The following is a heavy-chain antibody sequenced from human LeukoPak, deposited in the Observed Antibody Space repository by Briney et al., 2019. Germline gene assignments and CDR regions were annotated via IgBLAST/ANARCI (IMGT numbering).Heavy chain of an antibody. CDR1: GYTFTGYY. V-gene: IGHV1-2*02. J-gene: IGHJ4*02. CDR2: INPNSGGT. D-gene: IGHD6-13*01. Sequence: ASVKVSCKASGYTFTGYYMHWVRQAPGRGLEWMGWINPNSGGTNYAQKFQGRVTMTRDTSISTAYMELSRLRSDDTAVYYCARVSIPIAAAGTRWYYFDYWGQGTLVTVSS. CDR3: ARVSIPIAAAGTRWYYFDY.